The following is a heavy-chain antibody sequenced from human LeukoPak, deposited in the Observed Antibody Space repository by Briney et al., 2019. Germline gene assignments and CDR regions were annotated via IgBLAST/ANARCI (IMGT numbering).Heavy chain of an antibody. CDR1: GCSFSSYY. Sequence: SETLSLTCTVSGCSFSSYYWVWIRQPPGKGLEWIGYIDHSGSTNYNPSLKSPVTISVDKSKNQFSLKLSSVTAADTAVYYCARAEGYYDSSGSAFDYWGQGTLVTVSP. CDR3: ARAEGYYDSSGSAFDY. D-gene: IGHD3-22*01. J-gene: IGHJ4*02. CDR2: IDHSGST. V-gene: IGHV4-59*12.